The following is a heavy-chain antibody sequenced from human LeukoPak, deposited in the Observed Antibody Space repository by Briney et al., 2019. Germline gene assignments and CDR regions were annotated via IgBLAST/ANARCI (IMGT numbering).Heavy chain of an antibody. Sequence: PGGSLRLSCAASGFIFSNYAMTWVRQAPGKGLEWVSAISGGGSTTYYTDSVKGRFTISSDNSKNTLYLQMNSLRAEDTGIYYCAKDLGTKWTTVTTGYFDYWGQGTLVTVSS. J-gene: IGHJ4*02. V-gene: IGHV3-23*01. CDR2: ISGGGSTT. CDR3: AKDLGTKWTTVTTGYFDY. CDR1: GFIFSNYA. D-gene: IGHD4-17*01.